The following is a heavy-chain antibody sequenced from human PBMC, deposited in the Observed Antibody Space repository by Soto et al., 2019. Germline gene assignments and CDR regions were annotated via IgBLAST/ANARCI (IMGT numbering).Heavy chain of an antibody. CDR3: ARPRAFDGYDGGFFLDL. J-gene: IGHJ5*02. V-gene: IGHV3-48*03. Sequence: PGGSLRLSCAASGFTFRSYEMSWVRQAPGKGLEWVAYISSRATGIFYADSVKGRFTVSRDDANNSLFLQMDSLRGEDTAVYYCARPRAFDGYDGGFFLDLWGQGTVVTVSS. CDR2: ISSRATGI. D-gene: IGHD5-12*01. CDR1: GFTFRSYE.